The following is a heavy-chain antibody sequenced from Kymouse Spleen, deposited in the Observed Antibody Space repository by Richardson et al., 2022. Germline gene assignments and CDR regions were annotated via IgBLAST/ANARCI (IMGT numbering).Heavy chain of an antibody. Sequence: QVQLQESGPGLVKPSETLSLTCTVSGGSISSYYWSWIRQPPGKGLEWIGYIYYSGSTNYNPSLKSRVTISVDTSKNQFSLKLSSVTAADTAVYYCARVRGAALRGYFDYWGQGTLVTVSS. D-gene: IGHD3-10*01. J-gene: IGHJ4*02. V-gene: IGHV4-59*01. CDR2: IYYSGST. CDR1: GGSISSYY. CDR3: ARVRGAALRGYFDY.